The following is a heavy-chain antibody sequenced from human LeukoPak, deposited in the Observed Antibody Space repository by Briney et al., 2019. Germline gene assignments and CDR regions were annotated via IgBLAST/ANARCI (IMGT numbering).Heavy chain of an antibody. V-gene: IGHV3-66*01. CDR2: IYYTGST. D-gene: IGHD5-18*01. Sequence: GGSLRLSCAASGFTVSSNYMSWVRQAPGKGLEWVSVIYYTGSTYYADSVKGRFTISRDNSKNTLYLQMNSLRAEDTAVYYCARVLYSYGYLVFDYWGQGTLVTVSS. J-gene: IGHJ4*02. CDR1: GFTVSSNY. CDR3: ARVLYSYGYLVFDY.